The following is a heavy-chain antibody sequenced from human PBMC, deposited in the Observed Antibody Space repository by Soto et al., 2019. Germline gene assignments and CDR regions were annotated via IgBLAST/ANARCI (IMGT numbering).Heavy chain of an antibody. CDR2: IRGGGDVT. J-gene: IGHJ4*02. CDR1: GFTFSAYA. Sequence: EVQLLESGGGLVQPGGSLRLSCAASGFTFSAYAMAWVRQAPGKGLEWVSAIRGGGDVTYYVDSVKGRFTISRDNSKNTLYLQMNSLRDEDTVVDYGARLYWLPKFDYWGLGTLVTVAS. V-gene: IGHV3-23*01. D-gene: IGHD2-8*02. CDR3: ARLYWLPKFDY.